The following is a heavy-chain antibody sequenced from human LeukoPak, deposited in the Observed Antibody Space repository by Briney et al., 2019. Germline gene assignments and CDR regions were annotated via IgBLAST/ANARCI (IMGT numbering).Heavy chain of an antibody. J-gene: IGHJ6*02. CDR2: ISGSAHKI. D-gene: IGHD4-11*01. Sequence: GGSLRLSCVASGITFSNYAVSWVRQAPEKGLDWVSVISGSAHKIRYADSVKGRFTISRDNSKNTLYLQMNSLRAEDTAVYYCAKDPWGETTVSNGMDVWGQGTTVTVSS. V-gene: IGHV3-23*01. CDR3: AKDPWGETTVSNGMDV. CDR1: GITFSNYA.